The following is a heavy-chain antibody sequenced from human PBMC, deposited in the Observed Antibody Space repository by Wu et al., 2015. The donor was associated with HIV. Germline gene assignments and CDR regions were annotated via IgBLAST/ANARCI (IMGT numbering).Heavy chain of an antibody. D-gene: IGHD4-17*01. V-gene: IGHV1-18*01. CDR2: INPASGST. J-gene: IGHJ4*02. CDR1: GYSFNTYG. CDR3: ARDATPVTTEFDY. Sequence: QVQLVQSGTEVKKPGASVKVSCKASGYSFNTYGINWVRQAPGQGLEWMGWINPASGSTIYAEKFEGRVIVTRDTSINTAYMELNGLISDDTAIYYCARDATPVTTEFDYWGQGTLVTVSS.